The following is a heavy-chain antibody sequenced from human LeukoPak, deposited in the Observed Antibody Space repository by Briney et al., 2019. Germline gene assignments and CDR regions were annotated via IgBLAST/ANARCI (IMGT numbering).Heavy chain of an antibody. CDR3: ARGSGDYGGVDYYYGMDV. CDR2: ISAYNGNT. CDR1: GYTFTSYG. Sequence: ASVKVSCKASGYTFTSYGISWVRQAPGQGLEWMGWISAYNGNTNYAQKLRGRVTMTTETSTSTDYMEMRRLRSDDTAVSYCARGSGDYGGVDYYYGMDVWGQGTTVTVSS. D-gene: IGHD4-23*01. J-gene: IGHJ6*02. V-gene: IGHV1-18*01.